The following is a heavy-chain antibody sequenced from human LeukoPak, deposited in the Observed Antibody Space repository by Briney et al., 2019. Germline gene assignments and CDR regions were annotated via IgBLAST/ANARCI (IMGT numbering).Heavy chain of an antibody. CDR3: ILTTVTTSVEY. J-gene: IGHJ4*02. D-gene: IGHD4-17*01. V-gene: IGHV3-53*01. Sequence: GGSLRLSCAAPGFTVSSNYMNWVRQAPGKGLEWVSVIYNAVTIHYADSVKGRFTISSDNSKNTVYLQMNSLRAEDTAVYYCILTTVTTSVEYWGQGTLVTVSS. CDR2: IYNAVTI. CDR1: GFTVSSNY.